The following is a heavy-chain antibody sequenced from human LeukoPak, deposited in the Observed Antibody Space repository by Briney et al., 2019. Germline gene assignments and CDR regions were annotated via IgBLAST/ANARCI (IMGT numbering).Heavy chain of an antibody. CDR1: GFTFSSYS. CDR2: ISSSSSYI. J-gene: IGHJ4*02. Sequence: GGSLRLSCAASGFTFSSYSMNWVRQAPGKGLEWVSSISSSSSYIYYAGSVKGRFTISRDNAKNSLYLQMNSLRAEDTAVYYCARAKKPSIVGGGFDYWGQGTLVTVSS. D-gene: IGHD1-26*01. CDR3: ARAKKPSIVGGGFDY. V-gene: IGHV3-21*01.